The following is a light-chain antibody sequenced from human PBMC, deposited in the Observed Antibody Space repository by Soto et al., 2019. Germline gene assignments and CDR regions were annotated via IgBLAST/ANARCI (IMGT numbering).Light chain of an antibody. J-gene: IGLJ2*01. V-gene: IGLV1-51*01. CDR1: SSNIGNNY. CDR2: DNN. Sequence: QSVLTQPPSVSAAPGQKVTISCSGSSSNIGNNYVSWYQQLPGTAPKLLIYDNNTRPSGIPDRFSGSKSGTSATLDITALQTGDEADYYCGAWDSSLMGVVFGGGTKLTVL. CDR3: GAWDSSLMGVV.